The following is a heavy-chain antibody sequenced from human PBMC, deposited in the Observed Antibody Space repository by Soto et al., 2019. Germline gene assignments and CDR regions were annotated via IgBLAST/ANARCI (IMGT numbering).Heavy chain of an antibody. CDR2: IYYSGST. V-gene: IGHV4-39*01. D-gene: IGHD2-15*01. CDR1: GGSISSSSYY. Sequence: SETLSLTCTVSGGSISSSSYYWGWIRQPPGKGLEWIGSIYYSGSTYYNPSLKSRVTISVDTSKNQFSLKLSSVTAADTAVYYCARHQAATVKGRLDAFDIWGQGTMVTVSS. J-gene: IGHJ3*02. CDR3: ARHQAATVKGRLDAFDI.